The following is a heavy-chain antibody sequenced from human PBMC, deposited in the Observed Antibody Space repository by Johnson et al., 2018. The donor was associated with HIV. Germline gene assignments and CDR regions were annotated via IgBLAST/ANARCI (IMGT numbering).Heavy chain of an antibody. Sequence: QVQLVESGGGVVQPGRSLRLSCAASGFTFSSYGMHWVRQAPGKGLEWVAFIRNDGSNKYYDDSEKGRFIISRDNSKNTLYLQMNSLRAEYTAVYYCARDELGNPFCSYDAFDIWGQGTMVTVSS. J-gene: IGHJ3*02. CDR3: ARDELGNPFCSYDAFDI. V-gene: IGHV3-33*08. CDR2: IRNDGSNK. CDR1: GFTFSSYG. D-gene: IGHD4-23*01.